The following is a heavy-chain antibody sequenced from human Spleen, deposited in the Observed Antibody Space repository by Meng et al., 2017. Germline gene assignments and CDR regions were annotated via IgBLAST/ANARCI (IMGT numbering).Heavy chain of an antibody. CDR2: INRDGSTT. CDR3: ARGTVTSYFDY. Sequence: LSLTCAASGFTFSSYWMHWVRQAPGKGLVWVSRINRDGSTTNYADPVKGRFTISRDNAKNTLYLQMNSLRAEDTAVYYCARGTVTSYFDYWGQGTLVTVSS. J-gene: IGHJ4*02. CDR1: GFTFSSYW. V-gene: IGHV3-74*01. D-gene: IGHD4-17*01.